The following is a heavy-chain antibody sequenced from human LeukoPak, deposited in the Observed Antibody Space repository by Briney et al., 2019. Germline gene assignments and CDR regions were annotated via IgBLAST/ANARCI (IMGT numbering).Heavy chain of an antibody. D-gene: IGHD6-19*01. V-gene: IGHV3-30*18. CDR1: GFTLSTYG. Sequence: GGSLRLSCGASGFTLSTYGMHWVRQAPGKGLEWVAVISHDGSDKHYADSVKGRFSISRDNSKNTLYLQTNSLRGEDTAVYYCAKDLSGGWSLDYWGQGTLVTVSS. J-gene: IGHJ4*02. CDR2: ISHDGSDK. CDR3: AKDLSGGWSLDY.